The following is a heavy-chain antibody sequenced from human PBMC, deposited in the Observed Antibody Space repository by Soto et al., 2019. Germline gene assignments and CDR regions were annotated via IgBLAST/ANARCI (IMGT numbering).Heavy chain of an antibody. CDR1: GGSIGSSSYY. J-gene: IGHJ6*02. Sequence: QLQLQESVPGLVKPSETLSLTCTVSGGSIGSSSYYWGWIRQPPGKGLEWIGSIYYSGSTYYNPSLKSRVTISVDTSKNQFSLKLSSVTAADTAVYYCASYDSSGYGGMDVWGQGTKVTV. D-gene: IGHD3-22*01. CDR3: ASYDSSGYGGMDV. V-gene: IGHV4-39*01. CDR2: IYYSGST.